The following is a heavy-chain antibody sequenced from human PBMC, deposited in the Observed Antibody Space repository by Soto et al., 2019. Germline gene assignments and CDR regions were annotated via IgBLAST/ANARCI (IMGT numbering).Heavy chain of an antibody. CDR2: ITGNGGST. CDR1: GFTFSSYA. CDR3: ARPRTGSYGGQLDS. J-gene: IGHJ4*02. D-gene: IGHD1-26*01. V-gene: IGHV3-23*01. Sequence: EVQVLESGGGLVQPGGSLRLCCVASGFTFSSYAMSWVRQAPGKGLEWVSSITGNGGSTYSADSVKGRFTISRDNSENTLFLQMNSLSAEDTAIYYCARPRTGSYGGQLDSWGQGTLVTVSS.